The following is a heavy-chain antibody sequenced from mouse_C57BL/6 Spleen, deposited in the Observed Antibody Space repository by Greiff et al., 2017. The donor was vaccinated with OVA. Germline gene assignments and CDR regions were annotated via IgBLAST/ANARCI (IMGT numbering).Heavy chain of an antibody. CDR3: AREAYYEYFDY. Sequence: EVQRVESEGGLVQPGSSMKLSCTASGFTFSDYYMAWVRQVPEKGLEWVANINYDGSSTYYLDSLKSRFIISRDNAKNILYLQMSSLKSEDTATYYCAREAYYEYFDYWGQGTTLTVSS. D-gene: IGHD2-10*01. CDR1: GFTFSDYY. CDR2: INYDGSST. J-gene: IGHJ2*01. V-gene: IGHV5-16*01.